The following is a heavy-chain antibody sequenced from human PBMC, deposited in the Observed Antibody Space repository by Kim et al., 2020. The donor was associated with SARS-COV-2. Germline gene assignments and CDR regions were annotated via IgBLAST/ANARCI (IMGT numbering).Heavy chain of an antibody. CDR1: GFTFNDHG. V-gene: IGHV3-30*18. D-gene: IGHD3-10*01. J-gene: IGHJ5*02. CDR3: AKDIHSGTILWFGEVPLGFDV. Sequence: GGSLRLSCAASGFTFNDHGMHWVRQAPGKGLEWVAVISNGGTYKYYSDPVKGRFVISRDNSKNTLHLQMNSLRGEDAAVYYCAKDIHSGTILWFGEVPLGFDVWGQGALVIVSS. CDR2: ISNGGTYK.